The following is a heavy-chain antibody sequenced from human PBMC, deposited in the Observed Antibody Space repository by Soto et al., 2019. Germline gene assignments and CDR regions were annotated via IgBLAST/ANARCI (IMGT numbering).Heavy chain of an antibody. CDR3: ARDKLRFLEWLPGVAFDI. V-gene: IGHV3-7*01. CDR2: IKQDGSEK. CDR1: GFTFSSYW. D-gene: IGHD3-3*01. Sequence: PGGSLRLSCAASGFTFSSYWMSWVRQAPGKGLEWVANIKQDGSEKYYVDSVKGRFTISRDNAKNSLYLQMNSLRAEDTAVYYCARDKLRFLEWLPGVAFDIWGQGTMVTVSS. J-gene: IGHJ3*02.